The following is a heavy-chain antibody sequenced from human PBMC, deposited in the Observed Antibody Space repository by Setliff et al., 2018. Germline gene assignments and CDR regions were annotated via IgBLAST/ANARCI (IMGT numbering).Heavy chain of an antibody. CDR2: INHSGST. CDR1: GGSFIDYY. CDR3: ARQRRICHDLDYFDY. J-gene: IGHJ4*02. Sequence: SETLSLTCTVYGGSFIDYYWGWIRQPPGKGLEWIAEINHSGSTNYNPSLKSRVTISVDTSRNQFSLKLTSVTAADTAVYFCARQRRICHDLDYFDYWGQGTLVTVSS. V-gene: IGHV4-34*01. D-gene: IGHD1-1*01.